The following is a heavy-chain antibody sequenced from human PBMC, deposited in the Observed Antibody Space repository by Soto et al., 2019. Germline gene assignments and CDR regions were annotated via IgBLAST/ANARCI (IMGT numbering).Heavy chain of an antibody. CDR3: AKVLYGVVTYFDS. CDR2: ISGSGAAT. Sequence: GGSLRLSCAASGFTFSSYAMTWVRRPPGKGLEWVSAISGSGAATYYADSVQGRFTISRDNSNNTLYLQMNSLRAEDTAVYSCAKVLYGVVTYFDSWGQGTLVTVSS. D-gene: IGHD3-3*01. V-gene: IGHV3-23*01. CDR1: GFTFSSYA. J-gene: IGHJ4*02.